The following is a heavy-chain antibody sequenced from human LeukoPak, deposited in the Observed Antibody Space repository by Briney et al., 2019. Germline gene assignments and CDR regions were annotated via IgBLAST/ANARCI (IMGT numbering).Heavy chain of an antibody. CDR3: ARDGYYDTSGLDY. CDR1: GFTVTGND. J-gene: IGHJ4*02. V-gene: IGHV3-7*01. D-gene: IGHD3-22*01. Sequence: HSGGSLRLSCAASGFTVTGNDMNWVRQAPGKGLEWVANIKEDGSEKSYVDSVKGRFTISRDNARDSLYLQMNSLRAEDTAMYFCARDGYYDTSGLDYWGQGTLVTVSS. CDR2: IKEDGSEK.